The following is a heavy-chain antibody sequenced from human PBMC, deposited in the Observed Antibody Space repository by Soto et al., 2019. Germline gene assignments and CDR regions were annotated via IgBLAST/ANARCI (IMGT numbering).Heavy chain of an antibody. Sequence: QVQLVQSGAEVKKPGSSVKVSCKASGGTFSSYTISWVRQAPGQGLEWMGRIIPILGIANYAQKVQGRVTIPEDKSKSTAYMELSSLRSEDTAVYYCARYGDYSWFDPWGQGTLVTVSS. D-gene: IGHD4-17*01. CDR3: ARYGDYSWFDP. V-gene: IGHV1-69*02. J-gene: IGHJ5*02. CDR2: IIPILGIA. CDR1: GGTFSSYT.